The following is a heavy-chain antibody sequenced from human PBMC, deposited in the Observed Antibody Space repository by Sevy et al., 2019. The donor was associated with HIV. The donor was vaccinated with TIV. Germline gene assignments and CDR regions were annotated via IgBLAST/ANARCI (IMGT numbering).Heavy chain of an antibody. V-gene: IGHV3-21*01. Sequence: GGSLRLSCAASGFTFSSYSMNWVRQAPGKGLEWVSSISSSSYIYYADSVKGRFTISRDNAKNSLYLQMNSLRAEDTAVYYCARDTTMITFGDAFDIWDQGTMVTVSS. J-gene: IGHJ3*02. CDR3: ARDTTMITFGDAFDI. D-gene: IGHD3-16*01. CDR2: ISSSSYI. CDR1: GFTFSSYS.